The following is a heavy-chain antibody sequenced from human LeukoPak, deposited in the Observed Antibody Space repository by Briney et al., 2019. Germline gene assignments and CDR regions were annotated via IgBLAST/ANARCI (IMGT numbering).Heavy chain of an antibody. J-gene: IGHJ3*02. CDR3: ARGRQNSGSYSDAFDI. D-gene: IGHD1-26*01. V-gene: IGHV3-21*01. CDR2: ISTSSSYI. Sequence: GGFLRLSCAASGFTFSSSSMHWVRQAPGKGLEWVSSISTSSSYIYYADSVKGRFTISRDNAKNSLFLQMNSLRAEDTAVYYCARGRQNSGSYSDAFDIWGQGTMVTVSS. CDR1: GFTFSSSS.